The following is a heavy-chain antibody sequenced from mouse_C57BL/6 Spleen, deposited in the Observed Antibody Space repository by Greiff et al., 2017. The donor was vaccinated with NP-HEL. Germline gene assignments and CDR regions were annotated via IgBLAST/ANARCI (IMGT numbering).Heavy chain of an antibody. V-gene: IGHV5-9-1*02. D-gene: IGHD1-1*01. J-gene: IGHJ1*03. CDR3: TRDLDYYGSSYWYFDV. Sequence: EVQWVESGEGLVKPGGSLKLSCAASGFTFSSYAMSWVRQTPEKRLEWVAYISSGGDYIYYADTVKGRFTISRDNARNTLYLQMSSLKSEDTAMYYCTRDLDYYGSSYWYFDVWGTGTTVTVSS. CDR1: GFTFSSYA. CDR2: ISSGGDYI.